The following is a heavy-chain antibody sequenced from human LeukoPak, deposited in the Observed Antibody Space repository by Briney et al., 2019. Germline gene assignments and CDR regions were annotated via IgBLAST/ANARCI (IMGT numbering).Heavy chain of an antibody. CDR3: ARRSRATYYYDSSGYYYEGFDDAFDI. CDR1: GYTFTSYG. J-gene: IGHJ3*02. Sequence: ASVKVSCKASGYTFTSYGTSWVRQAPGQGLEWMGWISGYNGNTNSAQKLQGRVTMTTDTSTSTAYMELRSLRSDDTAVYYCARRSRATYYYDSSGYYYEGFDDAFDIWGQGTMVTVSS. V-gene: IGHV1-18*01. CDR2: ISGYNGNT. D-gene: IGHD3-22*01.